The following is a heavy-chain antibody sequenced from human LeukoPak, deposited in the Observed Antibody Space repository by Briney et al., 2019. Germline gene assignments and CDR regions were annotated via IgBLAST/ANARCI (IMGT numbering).Heavy chain of an antibody. D-gene: IGHD3-3*01. V-gene: IGHV3-48*04. CDR3: AREQYYDFWSGPPHFFGY. CDR1: GFTFSSYS. CDR2: ISSSSSTI. Sequence: GGSLRLSCAASGFTFSSYSMNWVRQAPGKGLEWVSYISSSSSTIYYADSVKGRFTISRDNAKNSLYLQMNSLRAEDTAVYYCAREQYYDFWSGPPHFFGYWGQGTLVTVSS. J-gene: IGHJ4*02.